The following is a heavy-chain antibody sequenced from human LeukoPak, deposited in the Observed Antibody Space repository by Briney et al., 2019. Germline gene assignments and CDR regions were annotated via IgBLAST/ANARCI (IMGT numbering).Heavy chain of an antibody. D-gene: IGHD4-17*01. CDR1: DGSISDWY. CDR2: FYYSGTS. Sequence: PSETLSLTCTVTDGSISDWYWSWIRQSPGKGLEWIAHFYYSGTSRYNPSLKSRVTVSGDTSKNQFSLKLTSVTAADTAVYYCARHYYGDVYYFDFWGQGTLVTVSS. CDR3: ARHYYGDVYYFDF. J-gene: IGHJ4*02. V-gene: IGHV4-59*08.